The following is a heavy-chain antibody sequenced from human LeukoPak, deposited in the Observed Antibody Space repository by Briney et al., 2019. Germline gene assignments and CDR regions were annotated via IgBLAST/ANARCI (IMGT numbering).Heavy chain of an antibody. CDR2: INPGSGGT. CDR1: GYSFTDYY. D-gene: IGHD2-21*01. J-gene: IGHJ5*02. V-gene: IGHV1-2*02. CDR3: ARADRLHGGPYLIGP. Sequence: GASVKVSCKTSGYSFTDYYMHWVRQAPGQGLEWMGWINPGSGGTSSAQKFQGRVTMTRDTSITTVYMEVRWLTSDDTAVYYCARADRLHGGPYLIGPWGQGTLVTVSS.